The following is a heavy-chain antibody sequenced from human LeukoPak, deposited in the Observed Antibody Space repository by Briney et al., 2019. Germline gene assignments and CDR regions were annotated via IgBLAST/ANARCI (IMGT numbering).Heavy chain of an antibody. CDR3: TGDSPVRGGGEFDY. J-gene: IGHJ4*02. CDR1: GFTFSSYS. D-gene: IGHD3-10*01. Sequence: GGSLRLSCAASGFTFSSYSMNWVRQAPGKGLEWVSSISTSSSYIHYADSVKGRFTISRDNARNSLYLQMNSLRTDDTAVYYCTGDSPVRGGGEFDYWGQGTLVTVSS. CDR2: ISTSSSYI. V-gene: IGHV3-21*03.